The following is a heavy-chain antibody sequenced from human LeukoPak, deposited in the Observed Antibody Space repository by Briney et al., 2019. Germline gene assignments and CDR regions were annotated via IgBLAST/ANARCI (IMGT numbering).Heavy chain of an antibody. D-gene: IGHD5-24*01. Sequence: GGSLRLSCAASGFPFSSYSMNCVRQAPGKVLEWVSSISSSSSYIDYADSVKGRFTISRDNDKNSLYLQMNSLRADDTAVYYCAREERRADGYGLVRYYMDGWGKGTTVTVSS. CDR1: GFPFSSYS. V-gene: IGHV3-21*01. J-gene: IGHJ6*03. CDR2: ISSSSSYI. CDR3: AREERRADGYGLVRYYMDG.